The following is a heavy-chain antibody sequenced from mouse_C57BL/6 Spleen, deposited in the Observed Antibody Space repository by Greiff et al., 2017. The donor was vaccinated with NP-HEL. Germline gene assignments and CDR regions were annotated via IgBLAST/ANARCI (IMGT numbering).Heavy chain of an antibody. D-gene: IGHD1-1*01. J-gene: IGHJ3*01. CDR3: TRYYGSSYLAWLAY. Sequence: EVQLQQSGAELVRPGASVKLSCTASGFNIKDDYMHWVKQRPEQGLEWIGWIDPENGDTEYASKFQGKATITADTSSNTAYLQLSSLTAEDTAVYYGTRYYGSSYLAWLAYWGQGTLVTVSA. V-gene: IGHV14-4*01. CDR1: GFNIKDDY. CDR2: IDPENGDT.